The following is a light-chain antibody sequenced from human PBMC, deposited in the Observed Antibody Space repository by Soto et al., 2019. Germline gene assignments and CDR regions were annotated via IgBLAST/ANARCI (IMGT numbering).Light chain of an antibody. CDR2: GAS. CDR1: QSVSSSY. V-gene: IGKV3-20*01. J-gene: IGKJ5*01. CDR3: QQCGSSST. Sequence: EIVLTQSPGTLSLSPGERATLSCRASQSVSSSYLAWYQQKPGQAPRLLIYGASTRATGIPARFSGSGSGTEFTLTINSLQSEDFAVYYCQQCGSSSTFGQGTRLEIK.